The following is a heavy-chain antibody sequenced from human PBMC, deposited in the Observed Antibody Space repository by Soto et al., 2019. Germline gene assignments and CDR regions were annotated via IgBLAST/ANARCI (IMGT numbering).Heavy chain of an antibody. D-gene: IGHD5-18*01. CDR3: ARDNGYSYGYTLDH. J-gene: IGHJ4*02. Sequence: PSDTLSLTCTVSGGPISSYYWSWIRQPPGKGLEWIGYIYYSGSTNYNPSLKSRVTISVDTSKNQFSLKLSSVTAADTAVYYCARDNGYSYGYTLDHWGQGTLVTVS. CDR2: IYYSGST. CDR1: GGPISSYY. V-gene: IGHV4-59*01.